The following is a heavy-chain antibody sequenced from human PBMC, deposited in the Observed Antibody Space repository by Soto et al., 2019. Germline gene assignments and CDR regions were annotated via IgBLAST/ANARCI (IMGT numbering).Heavy chain of an antibody. CDR2: INPNSGGT. D-gene: IGHD5-18*01. CDR1: GYTFTGYY. J-gene: IGHJ4*02. CDR3: ARDDSYGSYYFDY. V-gene: IGHV1-2*04. Sequence: QVQLVQSGAEVKKPGASVKVSCKASGYTFTGYYMHWVRQAPGQGLEWMGWINPNSGGTNYAQKFKGWVTMTRDTSISTAYMELSRLRSDDTAVYYCARDDSYGSYYFDYWGQGTLVTVSS.